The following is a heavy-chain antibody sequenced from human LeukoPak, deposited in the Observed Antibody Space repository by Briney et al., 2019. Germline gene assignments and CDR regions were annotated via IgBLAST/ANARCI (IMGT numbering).Heavy chain of an antibody. CDR2: IYYSGST. Sequence: GSLRLSCAASGFTVSSYYWSWIRQPPGKGLEWIGYIYYSGSTNYNPSLKSRVTISVDTSKNQFSLKLSSVTAADTAVYYCARITGYKFDYWGQGTLVTVSS. V-gene: IGHV4-59*08. J-gene: IGHJ4*02. CDR3: ARITGYKFDY. CDR1: GFTVSSYY. D-gene: IGHD1-1*01.